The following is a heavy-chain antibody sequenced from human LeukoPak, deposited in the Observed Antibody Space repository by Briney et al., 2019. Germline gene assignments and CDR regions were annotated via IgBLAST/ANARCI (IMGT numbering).Heavy chain of an antibody. V-gene: IGHV4-59*08. Sequence: PSETLSLTCTVSGGSISSYYWSWIRQPPGKGLEWIGYIYYSGSTNYNPSLKSRVTISVDTSKNQFSLKLSSVTAADTAVYYCARRGIGYCSTTSCPTEYYFDFWGQGTLVTVSS. J-gene: IGHJ4*02. CDR2: IYYSGST. CDR1: GGSISSYY. D-gene: IGHD2-2*01. CDR3: ARRGIGYCSTTSCPTEYYFDF.